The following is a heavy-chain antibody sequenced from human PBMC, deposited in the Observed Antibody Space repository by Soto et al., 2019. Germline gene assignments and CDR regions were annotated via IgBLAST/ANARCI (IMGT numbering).Heavy chain of an antibody. CDR1: GDSISSSGYY. D-gene: IGHD3-10*01. V-gene: IGHV4-31*03. Sequence: LSLTCSVSGDSISSSGYYWSWIRQRPGKGLEWIGNIYYSGSSYNNPSLKSRVTISVNTSKNQFSLNLRSVTAADTAVYYCARDSDYYSSGSFDYWGQGTLVTVS. CDR3: ARDSDYYSSGSFDY. CDR2: IYYSGSS. J-gene: IGHJ4*02.